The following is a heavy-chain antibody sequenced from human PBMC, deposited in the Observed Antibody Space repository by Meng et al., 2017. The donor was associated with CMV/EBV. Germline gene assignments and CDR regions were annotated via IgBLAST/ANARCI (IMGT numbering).Heavy chain of an antibody. CDR1: GVSLSSCY. Sequence: QVQLQESGLGLVRPSETLSLTGTVFGVSLSSCYWSWIRQPAGKGLEWIGRIYTSGSTNYNPSLKSRVTMSVDTSKNQFSLKLSSVTAADTAVYYCARSMVVAGDWFDPWGQGTLVTVSS. D-gene: IGHD2-15*01. CDR3: ARSMVVAGDWFDP. J-gene: IGHJ5*02. CDR2: IYTSGST. V-gene: IGHV4-4*07.